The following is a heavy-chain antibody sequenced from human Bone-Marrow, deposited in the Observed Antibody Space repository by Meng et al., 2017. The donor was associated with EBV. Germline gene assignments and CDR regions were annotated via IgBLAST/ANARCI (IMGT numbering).Heavy chain of an antibody. D-gene: IGHD4-17*01. Sequence: HVRRQQWCAVLIKPSETLSRTCAVDGGSFRGFYWSWIRQPPGKGLEWSGEINHSGSTNYNPSLKSRVTISVDTSKNQFSLKLSSVTAADTAVYYCASQIKYGDYDEGGFDYWGQGTLVTVSS. J-gene: IGHJ4*02. CDR1: GGSFRGFY. V-gene: IGHV4-34*01. CDR2: INHSGST. CDR3: ASQIKYGDYDEGGFDY.